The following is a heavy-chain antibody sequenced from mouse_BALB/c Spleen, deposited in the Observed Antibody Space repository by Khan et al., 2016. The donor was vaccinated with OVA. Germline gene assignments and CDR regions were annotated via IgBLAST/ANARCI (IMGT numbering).Heavy chain of an antibody. CDR2: ISYSGNT. Sequence: VQLKESGPGLVKPSQSLSLTCTVTGYSITSDYAWNWIRQFPGNKLEWMGFISYSGNTKYNPSLKSRISITRDTSENQFFLLLNSVTNEDKATYYCPRFYGGNFDYWGQGTTLTVSS. V-gene: IGHV3-2*02. CDR3: PRFYGGNFDY. D-gene: IGHD1-1*01. CDR1: GYSITSDYA. J-gene: IGHJ2*01.